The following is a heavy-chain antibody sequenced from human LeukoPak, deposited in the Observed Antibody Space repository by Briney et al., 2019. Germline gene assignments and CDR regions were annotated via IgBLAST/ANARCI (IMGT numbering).Heavy chain of an antibody. V-gene: IGHV3-53*05. Sequence: GGSLRLSCVASGFTVSSNYMSWVRQAPGKGLEWVSVIYSGGSTYYADSVKGRFTISRDNSKNTLYLQMNSLRAEDTAVYYCARGSFEYYYGSGSYYMDYWGQGTLVTVSS. CDR2: IYSGGST. D-gene: IGHD3-10*01. CDR1: GFTVSSNY. J-gene: IGHJ4*02. CDR3: ARGSFEYYYGSGSYYMDY.